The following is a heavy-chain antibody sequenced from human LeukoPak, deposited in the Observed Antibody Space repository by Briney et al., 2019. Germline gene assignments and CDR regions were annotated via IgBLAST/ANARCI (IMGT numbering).Heavy chain of an antibody. D-gene: IGHD3-3*01. Sequence: ASVKVSCKASGYTFTGYYMHWVRQAPGHGLEWMGRINPNSGGTNYAQKSQGRVTMTRDTSISTAYMELSRLRSDDTAVYYCARGGHDFWSGSNYYFDYWGQGTLVTVSS. CDR1: GYTFTGYY. V-gene: IGHV1-2*06. CDR3: ARGGHDFWSGSNYYFDY. CDR2: INPNSGGT. J-gene: IGHJ4*02.